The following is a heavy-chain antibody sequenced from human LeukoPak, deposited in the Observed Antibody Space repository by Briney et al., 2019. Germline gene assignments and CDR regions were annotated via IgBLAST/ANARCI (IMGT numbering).Heavy chain of an antibody. V-gene: IGHV3-21*01. CDR2: ISSSSSYI. Sequence: GGSLRLSCAASGFTFSSYEMNWVRQAPGKGLEWVSSISSSSSYIYYADSVKGRFTISRDNAKNSLYLQMNSLRAEDTAVYYCARDLTSSCYRGALCAFDIWGQGTMVTVSS. J-gene: IGHJ3*02. CDR1: GFTFSSYE. D-gene: IGHD2-2*01. CDR3: ARDLTSSCYRGALCAFDI.